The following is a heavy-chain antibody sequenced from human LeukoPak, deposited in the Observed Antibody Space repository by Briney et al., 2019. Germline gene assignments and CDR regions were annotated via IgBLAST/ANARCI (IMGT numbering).Heavy chain of an antibody. CDR2: IGTAGDT. V-gene: IGHV3-13*01. Sequence: GGSLRLSCAASGFTFSSYDMHWVRQATGKGLEWVSAIGTAGDTYYPGSVKGRFTISRENAKNSLYLQMNSLRAGDTAVYYCAKDPHPYSSSWPIIYYFDYWGQGTLVTVSS. D-gene: IGHD6-13*01. CDR1: GFTFSSYD. J-gene: IGHJ4*02. CDR3: AKDPHPYSSSWPIIYYFDY.